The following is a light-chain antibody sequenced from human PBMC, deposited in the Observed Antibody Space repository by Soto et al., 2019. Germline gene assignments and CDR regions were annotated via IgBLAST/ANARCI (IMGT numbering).Light chain of an antibody. Sequence: QSVLTQPASVSGSLGQSITISCTGTSSDVGGFIYVSWYQQHPGKAPKLMIYEVSNRPSGVSNRFSGSKSGNTASLTISGLQAEDEADYYCSSYTSSSTYVFGSGTKVTVL. CDR1: SSDVGGFIY. CDR2: EVS. V-gene: IGLV2-14*01. CDR3: SSYTSSSTYV. J-gene: IGLJ1*01.